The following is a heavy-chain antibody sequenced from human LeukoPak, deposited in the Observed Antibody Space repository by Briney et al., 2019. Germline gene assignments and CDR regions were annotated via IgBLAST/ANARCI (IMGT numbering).Heavy chain of an antibody. Sequence: GGSLRLSCAASGFTFSSYAMSWFRQALGKGLEWVSAISGGGGSTYYADSVKGRFTISRDNSRNTLYLQMNSLRAEDTAVYYCAKDLTSGGSLFDYWGQGTLVTVSS. CDR1: GFTFSSYA. J-gene: IGHJ4*02. CDR3: AKDLTSGGSLFDY. D-gene: IGHD2-15*01. V-gene: IGHV3-23*01. CDR2: ISGGGGST.